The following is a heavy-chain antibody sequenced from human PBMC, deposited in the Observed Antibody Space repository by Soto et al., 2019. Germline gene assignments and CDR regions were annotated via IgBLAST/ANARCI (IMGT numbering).Heavy chain of an antibody. J-gene: IGHJ3*02. V-gene: IGHV3-53*02. Sequence: EVQLVETGGGLIQPGGSLGLSCAASGFTVSSNYMSWVRQAPGKGLEWVSVIYSGGNTYYADSVKGRFIISRDNSKNTLYLQMNSLRAEDTAVYYCARDVGGWAFDIWGQGTMVTVSS. CDR1: GFTVSSNY. CDR2: IYSGGNT. CDR3: ARDVGGWAFDI. D-gene: IGHD2-15*01.